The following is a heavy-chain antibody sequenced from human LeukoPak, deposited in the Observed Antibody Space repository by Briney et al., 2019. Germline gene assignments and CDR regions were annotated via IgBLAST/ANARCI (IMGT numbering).Heavy chain of an antibody. V-gene: IGHV3-30-3*01. J-gene: IGHJ4*02. Sequence: PGRSLRLSCAASGFTFSSYAMHWVRQAPGKGLEWVAVISYDGSNKYYADSVKGRFTISRDNSKNTLYLQMNCLRAEDTAVYYCARDLRVWGRGYYFDYWGQGTLVTVSS. D-gene: IGHD3-16*01. CDR1: GFTFSSYA. CDR2: ISYDGSNK. CDR3: ARDLRVWGRGYYFDY.